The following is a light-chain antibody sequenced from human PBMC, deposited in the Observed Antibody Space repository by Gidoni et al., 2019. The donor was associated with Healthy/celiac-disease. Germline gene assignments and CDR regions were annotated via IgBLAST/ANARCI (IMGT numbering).Light chain of an antibody. CDR2: AAS. J-gene: IGKJ2*01. CDR3: YQRHSTPRFT. Sequence: EIQRTHSPSSPSASVRDRVTITCRASQSISSYLNWYQQKPGKAPKLLIYAASSSHSGAPSRSRCSGSGTDFTLTLSSLQPEAFATSVCYQRHSTPRFTFGQGTKLEIK. CDR1: QSISSY. V-gene: IGKV1-39*01.